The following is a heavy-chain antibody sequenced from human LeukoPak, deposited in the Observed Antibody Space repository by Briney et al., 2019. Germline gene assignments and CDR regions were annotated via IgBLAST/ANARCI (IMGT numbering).Heavy chain of an antibody. J-gene: IGHJ3*02. CDR3: ARDQEYSSSLDAFDI. D-gene: IGHD6-6*01. Sequence: PSETLSLTCTVSGGSISSGSYFWSWIRQPAGKGLEWIGRIYTSGSTYYNPSLKSRVTISVDRSKNQFSLKLSSVTAADTAVYYCARDQEYSSSLDAFDIWGQGTMVTVSS. V-gene: IGHV4-61*02. CDR2: IYTSGST. CDR1: GGSISSGSYF.